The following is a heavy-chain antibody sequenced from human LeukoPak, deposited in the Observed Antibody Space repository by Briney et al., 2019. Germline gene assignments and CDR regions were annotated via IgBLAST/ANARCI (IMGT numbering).Heavy chain of an antibody. CDR2: ISAYNGNT. V-gene: IGHV1-18*01. CDR1: GYTFTSYD. CDR3: ARQLDCSSTSCPMRRAFDI. D-gene: IGHD2-2*01. Sequence: GASVKVSCKASGYTFTSYDINWVRQATGQGLEWMGWISAYNGNTNYAQKLQGRVTMTTDTSTSTAYMELRSLRSDDTAVYYCARQLDCSSTSCPMRRAFDIWGQGTMVTVSS. J-gene: IGHJ3*02.